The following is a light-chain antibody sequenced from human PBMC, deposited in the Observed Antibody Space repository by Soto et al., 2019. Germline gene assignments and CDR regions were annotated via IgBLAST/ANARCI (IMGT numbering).Light chain of an antibody. J-gene: IGLJ3*02. CDR2: EVK. Sequence: QAVLTQPASVSGSPGQSITISGVGGGIVVGNYNRVSWYRQHPGKAPQLIVYEVKNRPSGVSNRFSGSKSGNTASLTISGLQAEDEADYFCSSLTTSDTWVIGGGTKLTVL. CDR1: GIVVGNYNR. CDR3: SSLTTSDTWV. V-gene: IGLV2-14*02.